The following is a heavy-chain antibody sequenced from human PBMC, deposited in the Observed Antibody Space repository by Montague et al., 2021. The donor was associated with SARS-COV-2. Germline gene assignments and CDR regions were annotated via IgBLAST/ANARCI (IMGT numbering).Heavy chain of an antibody. Sequence: SLRLSCAAAGFTFSSYAMHWVRQAPGKGLEWVAGLSYDGDNKYYADSMKGRLIISRDNSKNTLYLQMNSLRAEDAAVYYCARDWGEVGSGWYTGLDYWGQGTLVTVSS. CDR1: GFTFSSYA. J-gene: IGHJ4*02. D-gene: IGHD6-19*01. CDR2: LSYDGDNK. CDR3: ARDWGEVGSGWYTGLDY. V-gene: IGHV3-30*04.